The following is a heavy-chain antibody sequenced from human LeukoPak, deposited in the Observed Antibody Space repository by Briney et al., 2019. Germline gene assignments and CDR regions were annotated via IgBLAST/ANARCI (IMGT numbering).Heavy chain of an antibody. J-gene: IGHJ4*02. Sequence: ASVKVSCKASGYTFTSYDINWVRQATGQGLEWMGWMNPSSGNTGYAQKFQGRVTITRNTSISTAYMELSSLRSEDTAVYYCASWGCSGGSCYSGIDYWGQGTLVTVSS. CDR3: ASWGCSGGSCYSGIDY. CDR1: GYTFTSYD. V-gene: IGHV1-8*03. CDR2: MNPSSGNT. D-gene: IGHD2-15*01.